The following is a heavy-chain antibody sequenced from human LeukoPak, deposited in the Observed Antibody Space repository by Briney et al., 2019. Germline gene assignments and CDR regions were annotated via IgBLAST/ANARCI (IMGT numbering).Heavy chain of an antibody. CDR3: ARSHYYDSSGYFSYNYGLDV. CDR1: GFTFSSYW. CDR2: INSDGSSI. D-gene: IGHD3-22*01. Sequence: GGSLRLSCSASGFTFSSYWMRWVRQAPGKGLVWVSRINSDGSSIRYANSVKGRFTISRDNAKNTLDLQMDSLRAEDTAVYYCARSHYYDSSGYFSYNYGLDVWGQGTTVTVSS. J-gene: IGHJ6*02. V-gene: IGHV3-74*01.